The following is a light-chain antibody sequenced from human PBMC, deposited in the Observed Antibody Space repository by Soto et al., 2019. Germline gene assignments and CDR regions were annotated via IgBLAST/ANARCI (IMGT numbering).Light chain of an antibody. CDR2: YDD. V-gene: IGLV1-36*01. J-gene: IGLJ3*02. Sequence: QSVLTQPPSVSEGPGQRVTISCSGSTSNIGKNTVNWYQQLPGEAPKLFIYYDDLLASGVSDRFSGSKSGTSASLAISRLQSEDEADYYCGAWDDSINGWVFGGGTQLTVL. CDR3: GAWDDSINGWV. CDR1: TSNIGKNT.